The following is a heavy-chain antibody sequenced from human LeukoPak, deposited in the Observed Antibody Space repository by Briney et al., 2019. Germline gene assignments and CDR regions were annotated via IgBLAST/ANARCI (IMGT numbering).Heavy chain of an antibody. D-gene: IGHD2-2*01. CDR1: ASTFTDNY. CDR2: LNPKSGDT. CDR3: ARPSSTDYV. J-gene: IGHJ4*02. V-gene: IGHV1-2*02. Sequence: ASVKLSCTASASTFTDNYYINCVRQAPGQGLEWMGWLNPKSGDTNYAQKFQGRVTVTRDTSISTAYMELSRLRSDDTAVYYCARPSSTDYVWGQGTQVTVSS.